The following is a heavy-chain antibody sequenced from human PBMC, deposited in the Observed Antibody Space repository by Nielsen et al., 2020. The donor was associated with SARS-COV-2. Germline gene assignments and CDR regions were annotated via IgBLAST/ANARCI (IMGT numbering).Heavy chain of an antibody. J-gene: IGHJ4*02. D-gene: IGHD3-10*01. Sequence: GRSLRLSCAASGVTFDDYAMHWVRQASGKGLEWVSGISWSGGSVGYADSVKGRFTISRDNAKNSLYLQMNSLRAEDTALYYCAKGLVYYGSGSSEFDYWGQGTLVTVSS. CDR2: ISWSGGSV. CDR3: AKGLVYYGSGSSEFDY. V-gene: IGHV3-9*01. CDR1: GVTFDDYA.